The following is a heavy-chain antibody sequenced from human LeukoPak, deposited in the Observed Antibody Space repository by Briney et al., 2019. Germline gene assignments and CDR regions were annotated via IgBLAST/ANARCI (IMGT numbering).Heavy chain of an antibody. Sequence: PSETLSLTCAVYGGSFSGYYWSWIRQPPGKGLEWIGEINHSGSTNYNPSLKSRVTISVDTSKNQFSLKLSSVTAADTAVYYCARRGVATRFDYWGQGTLVTASS. V-gene: IGHV4-34*01. CDR3: ARRGVATRFDY. CDR2: INHSGST. CDR1: GGSFSGYY. J-gene: IGHJ4*02. D-gene: IGHD5-12*01.